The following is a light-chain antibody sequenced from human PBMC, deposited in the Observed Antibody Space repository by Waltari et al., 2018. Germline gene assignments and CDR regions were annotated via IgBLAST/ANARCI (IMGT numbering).Light chain of an antibody. CDR1: SSDVGSYNY. V-gene: IGLV2-14*03. Sequence: QSALTQPASVSGSPGQSITISCTGTSSDVGSYNYVSWYQQHQGTAPKLMIYDVSYRPSGVSNRFSGSKSGNTASLTISGLQAEDEADYYCSSYITTNTLELFGGGTSLTVL. CDR3: SSYITTNTLEL. CDR2: DVS. J-gene: IGLJ2*01.